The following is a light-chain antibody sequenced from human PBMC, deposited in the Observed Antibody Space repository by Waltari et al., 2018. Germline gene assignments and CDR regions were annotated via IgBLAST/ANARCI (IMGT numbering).Light chain of an antibody. Sequence: FMLTQPHSVSESPGKTVTIPCTRSSGNIASNYVQWYQQRPGGAPTTIIYEVTQSPSGVPDRFSGSIDSSSNSASLTISGLITEDEADYYCQSYDLNSRVVFGGRTKLTVL. CDR1: SGNIASNY. CDR2: EVT. V-gene: IGLV6-57*03. J-gene: IGLJ2*01. CDR3: QSYDLNSRVV.